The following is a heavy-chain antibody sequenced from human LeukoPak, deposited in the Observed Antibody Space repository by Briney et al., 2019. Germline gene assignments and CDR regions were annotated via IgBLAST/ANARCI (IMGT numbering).Heavy chain of an antibody. CDR2: IDPTDSYI. CDR3: ARLLVGGQDYFDS. CDR1: RYTFTNYW. D-gene: IGHD2-15*01. Sequence: PGGSRRLSCKGSRYTFTNYWISWVRQMPGKGLEWMGRIDPTDSYINYSPSFQGHVTMSTDKSISTAYLQWSSLKASDTAMYYCARLLVGGQDYFDSWGQGTLVTVSS. J-gene: IGHJ4*02. V-gene: IGHV5-10-1*01.